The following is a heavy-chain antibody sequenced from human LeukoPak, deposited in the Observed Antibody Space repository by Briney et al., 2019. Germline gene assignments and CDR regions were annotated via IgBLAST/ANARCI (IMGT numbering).Heavy chain of an antibody. CDR1: GFTFSSYW. V-gene: IGHV3-7*01. J-gene: IGHJ5*02. CDR2: IKQDGSEK. Sequence: PGGSLRLSCPASGFTFSSYWMSWVRQAPGKGLEWVANIKQDGSEKYYVDSVKGRFTISRDNAKNSLYLQMNSLRAEDTAVYYCARDFRYLYSSGWYPTLNPWGQGTLVTVSS. CDR3: ARDFRYLYSSGWYPTLNP. D-gene: IGHD6-19*01.